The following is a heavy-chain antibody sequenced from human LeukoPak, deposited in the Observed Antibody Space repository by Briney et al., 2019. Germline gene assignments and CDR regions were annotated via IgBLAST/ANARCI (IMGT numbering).Heavy chain of an antibody. Sequence: SETLSPTCTVSGGSISSYYWSWIRQPPGKGLEWIGYIYYSGSTNYNPSLKSRVTISVDTSKNQFSLKLSSVTAADTAVYYCARESTMVRGVHYYYYMDVWAKGPRSPSP. J-gene: IGHJ6*03. D-gene: IGHD3-10*01. V-gene: IGHV4-59*12. CDR3: ARESTMVRGVHYYYYMDV. CDR2: IYYSGST. CDR1: GGSISSYY.